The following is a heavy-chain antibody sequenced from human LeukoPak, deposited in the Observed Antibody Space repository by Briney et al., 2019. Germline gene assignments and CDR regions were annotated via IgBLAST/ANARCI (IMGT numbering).Heavy chain of an antibody. D-gene: IGHD4-23*01. Sequence: SETLSLTCTVSGGSISSYYWSWIRQPPGKGLEWIGYIYYSGSTNYNPSLKSRVTISVDTSKNQFSLKLSSVTAADTAVYYCATNLYGGDLGYFDYWGQGTLVTVSS. V-gene: IGHV4-59*01. CDR1: GGSISSYY. CDR2: IYYSGST. J-gene: IGHJ4*02. CDR3: ATNLYGGDLGYFDY.